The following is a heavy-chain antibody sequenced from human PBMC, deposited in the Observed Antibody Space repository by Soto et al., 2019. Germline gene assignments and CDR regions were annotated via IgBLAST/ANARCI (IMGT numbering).Heavy chain of an antibody. V-gene: IGHV4-30-4*01. D-gene: IGHD7-27*01. CDR1: GDSISNLDYF. CDR2: IYKSATT. Sequence: SETLSLTCSVSGDSISNLDYFWAWIRQPPGQALEYIGYIYKSATTYYNPSFESRVAISVDTSKSQFSLNVTSVTAADTAVYFCARGRYCLTGRCFPNWYDSWGQGALVTVSS. CDR3: ARGRYCLTGRCFPNWYDS. J-gene: IGHJ5*01.